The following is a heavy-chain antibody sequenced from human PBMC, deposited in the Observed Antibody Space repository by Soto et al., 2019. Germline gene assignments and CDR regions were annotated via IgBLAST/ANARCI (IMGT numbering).Heavy chain of an antibody. CDR1: AFTFSSYA. CDR3: AKVPLSMAFDY. CDR2: ISGSGGST. V-gene: IGHV3-23*01. J-gene: IGHJ4*02. D-gene: IGHD3-3*02. Sequence: SAFTFSSYAMSWVRQAPGKGLEWVSAISGSGGSTYYADSVKGRFTISRDNSKNTLYLQMNSLRAEDTAVYYCAKVPLSMAFDYWGQGTLVTVSS.